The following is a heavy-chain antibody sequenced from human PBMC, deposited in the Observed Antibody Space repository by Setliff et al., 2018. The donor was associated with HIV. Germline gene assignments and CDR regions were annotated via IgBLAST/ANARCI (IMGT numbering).Heavy chain of an antibody. CDR3: ARDQLLLGGSYSDY. D-gene: IGHD1-26*01. Sequence: KASGGTFSSYAISWVRQAPGQGLEWMGGIIPIYGTANYAQKFQGRVTITTDESTSTAYMDLSSLRSEDTAVYYCARDQLLLGGSYSDYWGQGTLVTVSS. CDR1: GGTFSSYA. J-gene: IGHJ4*02. CDR2: IIPIYGTA. V-gene: IGHV1-69*05.